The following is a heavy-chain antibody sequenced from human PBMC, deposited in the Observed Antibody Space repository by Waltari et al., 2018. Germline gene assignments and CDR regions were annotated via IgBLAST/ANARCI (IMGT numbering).Heavy chain of an antibody. V-gene: IGHV1-2*02. CDR3: ARVDRRRFVGPISFLCFFDY. Sequence: QVQLVPAGAEVNKPGASVKVSCRASGYTFTDSYIHCVRQAPGQGLEWMGSINPYSGGTNYAQNFQGRVTMTRDTSISTAYLELSGLLSDDTAVYYCARVDRRRFVGPISFLCFFDYWGQGTLVTVSS. CDR1: GYTFTDSY. J-gene: IGHJ4*02. D-gene: IGHD3-16*02. CDR2: INPYSGGT.